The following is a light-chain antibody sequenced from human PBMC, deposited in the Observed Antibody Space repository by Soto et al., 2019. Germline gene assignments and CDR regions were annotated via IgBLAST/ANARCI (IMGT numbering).Light chain of an antibody. J-gene: IGKJ4*01. Sequence: DIHLTQSPSSLSASVGDRVTITCRASQAITNNLAWYQQKPGNPPRLLIYEESTLHSGVPSRFSGRKVGTQFILTIDRLQPEDFATYYCQQVKSYPRTFGGGTKVEI. V-gene: IGKV1-9*01. CDR1: QAITNN. CDR3: QQVKSYPRT. CDR2: EES.